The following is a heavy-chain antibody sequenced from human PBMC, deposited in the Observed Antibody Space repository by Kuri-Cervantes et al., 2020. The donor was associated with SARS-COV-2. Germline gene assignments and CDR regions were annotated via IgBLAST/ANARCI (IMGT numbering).Heavy chain of an antibody. CDR2: IHASGNT. J-gene: IGHJ5*02. Sequence: SETLSLTCVVSGTSLSSGSIYWSWIRQPAGKGLEWIGRIHASGNTNYNPSLESRVTMSIDTSRNQFSLNLGSVTAADTAVYYCARVMTIPQITAWFDTWGQGTLVTVSS. CDR1: GTSLSSGSIY. CDR3: ARVMTIPQITAWFDT. V-gene: IGHV4-61*02. D-gene: IGHD1-14*01.